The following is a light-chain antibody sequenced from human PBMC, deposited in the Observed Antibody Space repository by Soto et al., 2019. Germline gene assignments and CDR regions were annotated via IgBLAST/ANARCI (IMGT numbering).Light chain of an antibody. Sequence: QSALTQPASVSGSPGQSITISCTGTISDVGDYNYVSWYQQHPGKAPKLVLYEVSNRPSGVSNRFSGSKSGLTASLTISGLQAEDEADYYCSSYRTGSTDVFGSGTKLTVL. J-gene: IGLJ1*01. CDR1: ISDVGDYNY. CDR3: SSYRTGSTDV. CDR2: EVS. V-gene: IGLV2-14*01.